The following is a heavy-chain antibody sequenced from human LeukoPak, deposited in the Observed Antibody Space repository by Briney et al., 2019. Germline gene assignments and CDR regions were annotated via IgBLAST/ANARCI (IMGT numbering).Heavy chain of an antibody. CDR1: GYSISSGYY. CDR2: IYTSGST. CDR3: ARSSITIFGVVIRNAFDI. Sequence: SETLSLTCTVSGYSISSGYYWGWIRQPPGKGLEWIGRIYTSGSTNYNPSLKSRVTISVDTSKNQFSLKLSSVTTADTAVYYCARSSITIFGVVIRNAFDIWGQGTMVTVSS. D-gene: IGHD3-3*01. V-gene: IGHV4-38-2*02. J-gene: IGHJ3*02.